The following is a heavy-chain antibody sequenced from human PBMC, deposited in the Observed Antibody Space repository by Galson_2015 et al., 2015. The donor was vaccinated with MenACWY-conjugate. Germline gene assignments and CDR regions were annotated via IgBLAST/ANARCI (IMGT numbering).Heavy chain of an antibody. CDR2: IYPLDPDI. Sequence: MPGKGLEWLGTIYPLDPDIRYSPSFQGQVTISADKSIATAYLQRSSLQASDTAIYYCARGLTSSLGSGGLWGQGTLVTVSS. V-gene: IGHV5-51*01. D-gene: IGHD6-6*01. CDR3: ARGLTSSLGSGGL. J-gene: IGHJ4*02.